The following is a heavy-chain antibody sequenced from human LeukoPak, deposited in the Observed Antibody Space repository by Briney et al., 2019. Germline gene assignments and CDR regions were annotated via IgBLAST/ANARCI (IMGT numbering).Heavy chain of an antibody. Sequence: SVKVSCKASGGTFSSYAISWVRQAPGQGLEWMGRIIPIFGTANYAQKFQGRVTITTDESTSTAYMELSSLRSEDTAVYYCARAPYVGGVIVNFDYWGQGALVTVSS. D-gene: IGHD3-16*02. J-gene: IGHJ4*02. CDR1: GGTFSSYA. CDR2: IIPIFGTA. CDR3: ARAPYVGGVIVNFDY. V-gene: IGHV1-69*05.